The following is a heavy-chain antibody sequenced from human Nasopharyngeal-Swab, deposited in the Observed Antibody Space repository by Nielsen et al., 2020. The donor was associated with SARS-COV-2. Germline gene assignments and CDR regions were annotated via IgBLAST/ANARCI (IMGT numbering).Heavy chain of an antibody. Sequence: WVRQAPGQRLEWMGWINAGNGNTKYSQKFQGRVTITRDTSASTAYMELSSLRSEDTAVYYCARVYYDSRGYYQYWGQGTLVTVSS. CDR2: INAGNGNT. CDR3: ARVYYDSRGYYQY. D-gene: IGHD3-22*01. V-gene: IGHV1-3*01. J-gene: IGHJ4*02.